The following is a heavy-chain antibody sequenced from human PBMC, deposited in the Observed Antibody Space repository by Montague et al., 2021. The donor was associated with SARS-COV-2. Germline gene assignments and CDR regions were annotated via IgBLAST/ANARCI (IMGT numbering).Heavy chain of an antibody. V-gene: IGHV3-48*03. Sequence: SLRLSYAASGFTFSSYEMNWVRQAPGKGLEWVSYISSSDSTIYYADSVKGRFSISRDNAKNSLYLQMNSLRAEDTAVYYCARQASGSYWYYFDYWGQGTLVTVSS. D-gene: IGHD3-10*01. CDR3: ARQASGSYWYYFDY. CDR1: GFTFSSYE. CDR2: ISSSDSTI. J-gene: IGHJ4*02.